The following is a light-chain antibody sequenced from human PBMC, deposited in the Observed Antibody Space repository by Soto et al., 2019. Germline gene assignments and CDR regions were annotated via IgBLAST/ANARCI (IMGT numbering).Light chain of an antibody. V-gene: IGKV3-15*01. CDR2: GAS. J-gene: IGKJ5*01. CDR3: QQYKNWPL. Sequence: EIELTQSPATLSLSPGERATLSCRASQNLRSSLAWYQQKPGQAPRLLIYGASTRATSIPVRFSGSGFGTEFTLTISSLQSEDFAVYYWQQYKNWPLFGQGTRLEI. CDR1: QNLRSS.